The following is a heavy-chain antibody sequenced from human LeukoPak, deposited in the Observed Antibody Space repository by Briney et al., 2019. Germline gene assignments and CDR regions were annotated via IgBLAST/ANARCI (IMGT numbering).Heavy chain of an antibody. CDR2: ISSSSSII. J-gene: IGHJ5*02. D-gene: IGHD3-22*01. V-gene: IGHV3-48*01. CDR1: GFTFSSYS. CDR3: AKERGNYYDTPRFDP. Sequence: GGSLRLSCAASGFTFSSYSMNWVRQAPGKGLEWVSYISSSSSIIDYADSVKGRFTISRDNAKNSLYLQMNSLRAEDTAVYYCAKERGNYYDTPRFDPWGQGTLVTVSS.